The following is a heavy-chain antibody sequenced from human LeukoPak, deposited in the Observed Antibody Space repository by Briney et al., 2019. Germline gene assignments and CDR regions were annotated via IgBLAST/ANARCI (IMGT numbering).Heavy chain of an antibody. CDR2: IYYSGTT. J-gene: IGHJ4*02. V-gene: IGHV4-39*07. CDR3: ARDSRTAMGNFDY. Sequence: SETLSLTCTVSGGSISSRNHFWAWIRQPPEKGLEWIGNIYYSGTTFYNPSLNSRVTILVDTSKNQVSLKLSSVTAADTAVYYCARDSRTAMGNFDYWGQGTLVTVSS. CDR1: GGSISSRNHF. D-gene: IGHD5-18*01.